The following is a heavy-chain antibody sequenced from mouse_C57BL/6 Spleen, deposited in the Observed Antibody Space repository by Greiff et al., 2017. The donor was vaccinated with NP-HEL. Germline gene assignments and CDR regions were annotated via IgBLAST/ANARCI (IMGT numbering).Heavy chain of an antibody. CDR1: GYTFTSYW. D-gene: IGHD4-1*01. V-gene: IGHV1-7*01. CDR3: ARSVTGTEAMDY. CDR2: INPSSGYT. J-gene: IGHJ4*01. Sequence: VQLQQSGAELAKPGASVKLSCKASGYTFTSYWMHWVKQRPGQGLEWIGYINPSSGYTKYNQQFQDKAKLHADKSSSTAYMRLSSLTYVDAAVYYCARSVTGTEAMDYWGQGTSVTVSS.